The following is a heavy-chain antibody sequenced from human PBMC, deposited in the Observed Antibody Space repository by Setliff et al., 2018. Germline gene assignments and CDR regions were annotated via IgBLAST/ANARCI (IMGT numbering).Heavy chain of an antibody. J-gene: IGHJ4*02. CDR3: AKGGTHESDY. Sequence: PGGSLRLSCAASGFTFSTYAMNWLRQAPGKGLEWVSYISSSRGLIYYADSVKGRFTISRDNAKNSLYLQMNSLRVEDTAVYYSAKGGTHESDYWGQGTLVTVSS. D-gene: IGHD3-16*01. CDR1: GFTFSTYA. CDR2: ISSSRGLI. V-gene: IGHV3-48*04.